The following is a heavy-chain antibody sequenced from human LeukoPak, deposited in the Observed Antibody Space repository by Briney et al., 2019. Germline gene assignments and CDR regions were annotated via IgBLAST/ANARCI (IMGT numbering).Heavy chain of an antibody. J-gene: IGHJ5*02. CDR2: INHSGST. CDR1: GGSFSGYY. D-gene: IGHD3-10*01. V-gene: IGHV4-34*01. CDR3: ARSPSVWFGEPNWFDP. Sequence: SETLSLTCAVYGGSFSGYYWSWIRQPPGRGLEWIGEINHSGSTNYNPSLKSRVTISVDTSKNQFSPKLSSVTAADTAVYYCARSPSVWFGEPNWFDPWGQGTLVTVSS.